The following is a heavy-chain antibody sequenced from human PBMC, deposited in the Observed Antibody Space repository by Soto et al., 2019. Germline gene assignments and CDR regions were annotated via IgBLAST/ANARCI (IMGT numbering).Heavy chain of an antibody. CDR1: GGSFSGYY. CDR2: INHSGST. CDR3: ARGKFGYGDYKRTSYFDY. J-gene: IGHJ4*02. D-gene: IGHD4-17*01. Sequence: QVQLQQWGAGLLKPSETLSLTCAVYGGSFSGYYWSWIRQPPGKGLEWIGEINHSGSTNYNPSLKSRVTISVDTSKNQFSLKLSSVTAADTAVYYCARGKFGYGDYKRTSYFDYWGQGTLVTVSS. V-gene: IGHV4-34*01.